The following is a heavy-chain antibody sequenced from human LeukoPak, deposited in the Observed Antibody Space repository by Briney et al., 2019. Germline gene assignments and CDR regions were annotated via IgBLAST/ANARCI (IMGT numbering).Heavy chain of an antibody. Sequence: SETLSLTCAVSGGSISTNNWWTWVRQPPGKGLEWIGEIHHSGSTDYNPSLKSRVTISPDKSKNQFSLTLTSVTAADTAVYFCARAPLSGTYYTDAFDIWGQGTMVTVAS. V-gene: IGHV4-4*02. CDR2: IHHSGST. CDR1: GGSISTNNW. CDR3: ARAPLSGTYYTDAFDI. D-gene: IGHD1-26*01. J-gene: IGHJ3*02.